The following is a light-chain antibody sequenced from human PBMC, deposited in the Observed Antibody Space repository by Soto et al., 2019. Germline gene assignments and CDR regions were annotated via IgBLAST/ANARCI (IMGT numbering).Light chain of an antibody. J-gene: IGLJ1*01. CDR2: EVN. CDR1: SSDVGGYDY. Sequence: QSALTQPPSASGSPGQSVTISCTGSSSDVGGYDYVSWYQQHPGKAPKLIIYEVNKRPSGVPDRFSGSKSGNTASLSISGLQAEDEADYYCSSYTNTGTLYVLGTGTKVTVL. V-gene: IGLV2-8*01. CDR3: SSYTNTGTLYV.